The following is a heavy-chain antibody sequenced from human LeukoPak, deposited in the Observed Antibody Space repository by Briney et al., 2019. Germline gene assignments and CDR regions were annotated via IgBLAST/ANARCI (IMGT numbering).Heavy chain of an antibody. Sequence: ASVKVSCKVSGYSLSELSIYWVRQAPEKGLEWMGSFDCEDRDTIYAPKFQERVTMTVDTSSDTAYMELSRLRSDDTAVYYCARAHYYDSSGDAFDIWGQGTMVTVSS. CDR2: FDCEDRDT. CDR1: GYSLSELS. J-gene: IGHJ3*02. CDR3: ARAHYYDSSGDAFDI. V-gene: IGHV1-24*01. D-gene: IGHD3-22*01.